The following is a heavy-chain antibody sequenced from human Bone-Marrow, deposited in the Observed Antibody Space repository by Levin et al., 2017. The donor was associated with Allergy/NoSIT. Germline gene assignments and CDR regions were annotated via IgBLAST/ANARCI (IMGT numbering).Heavy chain of an antibody. Sequence: ASVKVSCKASGFTFTFYAFTWVRQAPGQGLEWMGWISPYNGDTKYAQRFQDRVTMTTDTSTSTAYMELRSLRSEDTAMYFCAREMAETAADAFDIWGLGTMVTVSS. J-gene: IGHJ3*02. CDR1: GFTFTFYA. V-gene: IGHV1-18*01. CDR2: ISPYNGDT. CDR3: AREMAETAADAFDI. D-gene: IGHD2-8*01.